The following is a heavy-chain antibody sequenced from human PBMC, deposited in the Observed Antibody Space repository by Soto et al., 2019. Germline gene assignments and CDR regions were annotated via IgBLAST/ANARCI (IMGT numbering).Heavy chain of an antibody. J-gene: IGHJ3*02. CDR2: ISGSGGST. CDR1: GFTFSSYA. Sequence: GGSLRLSCAASGFTFSSYAMSWVRQVPGKGLEWVSAISGSGGSTYYADSVKGRFTISRDNSKNTLYLQMNSLRAEDTTVYYCARTATVTTDAFDIWGQGTMVTVSS. V-gene: IGHV3-23*01. CDR3: ARTATVTTDAFDI. D-gene: IGHD4-17*01.